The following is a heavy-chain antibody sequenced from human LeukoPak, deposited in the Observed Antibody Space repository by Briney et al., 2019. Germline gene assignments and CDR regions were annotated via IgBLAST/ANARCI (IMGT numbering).Heavy chain of an antibody. D-gene: IGHD2-15*01. CDR2: IVGDGSTT. Sequence: GGSLRLSCAASGFTFSPYWMHWVRQVPGKGLLWVSRIVGDGSTTSYADSVKGRFTISRDNAMNTLYLQMNSLRVEDTGVYYCARDVGYGMNVWGQGTTVTVSS. V-gene: IGHV3-74*01. CDR1: GFTFSPYW. CDR3: ARDVGYGMNV. J-gene: IGHJ6*02.